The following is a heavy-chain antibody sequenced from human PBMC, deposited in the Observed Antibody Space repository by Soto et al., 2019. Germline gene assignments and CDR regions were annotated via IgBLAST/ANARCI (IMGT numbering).Heavy chain of an antibody. CDR3: GKDQNWNDGY. D-gene: IGHD1-1*01. J-gene: IGHJ4*02. CDR2: IGPTGAGP. V-gene: IGHV3-23*01. CDR1: GFPFSNYT. Sequence: EVQLLESGGGLVQPGGSLRLSCAAAGFPFSNYTMIWVRQAPGKRLEWVSGIGPTGAGPTYADSVKGRFTISRDNTKNTLFLQMNSLKVEDTAMYYCGKDQNWNDGYWCQGTLVTVSS.